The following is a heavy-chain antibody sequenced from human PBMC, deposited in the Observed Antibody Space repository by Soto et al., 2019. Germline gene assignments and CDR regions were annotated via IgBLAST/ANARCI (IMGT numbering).Heavy chain of an antibody. D-gene: IGHD4-4*01. V-gene: IGHV3-30*18. Sequence: GGSLRLSCAASGFSFSSYGMHWVRQAPGKGLEWVAVITYDGSNTYHADSVKGRFTISRDNSKKTLYLQMNSLRTEDTAVYYCAKGYSNLDYWGQGTLVTVS. CDR2: ITYDGSNT. CDR1: GFSFSSYG. CDR3: AKGYSNLDY. J-gene: IGHJ4*02.